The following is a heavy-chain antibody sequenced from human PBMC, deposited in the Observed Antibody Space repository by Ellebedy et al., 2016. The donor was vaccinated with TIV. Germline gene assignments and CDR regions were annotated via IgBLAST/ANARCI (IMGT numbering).Heavy chain of an antibody. CDR2: IHVGRGYT. D-gene: IGHD2-15*01. Sequence: ASVKVSCXASGYAFNNYAIRWVRQAPGQRPQWLGWIHVGRGYTKFSQYFQDRVTITGDTSANTAYMELSSLRSEDTAMYYCARDGFCNGDYCPPDYHHYGMDVWGQGTAVTVSS. V-gene: IGHV1-3*01. CDR3: ARDGFCNGDYCPPDYHHYGMDV. J-gene: IGHJ6*02. CDR1: GYAFNNYA.